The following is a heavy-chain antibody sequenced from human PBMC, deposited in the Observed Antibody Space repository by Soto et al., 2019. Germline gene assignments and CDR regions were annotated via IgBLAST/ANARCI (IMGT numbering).Heavy chain of an antibody. CDR1: GGPMSSFY. J-gene: IGHJ4*02. Sequence: SETLSLTCTVSGGPMSSFYWTWIRQPPGTGLEWIGEINHSGSTNYNPSLKSRVTISVDTSKNQFSLKLTSVTAADTAVYYCARDKITGLFDYWGQGTLVTVSS. CDR3: ARDKITGLFDY. CDR2: INHSGST. D-gene: IGHD2-8*02. V-gene: IGHV4-34*01.